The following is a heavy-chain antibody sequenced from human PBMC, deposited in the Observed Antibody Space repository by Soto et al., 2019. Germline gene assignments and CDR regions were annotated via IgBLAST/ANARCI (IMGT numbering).Heavy chain of an antibody. CDR3: ARDLAYCGGDCYGWFDP. J-gene: IGHJ5*02. CDR1: GGTFSSYA. Sequence: QVQLVQSGAEVKKPGSSVKVSCKASGGTFSSYAISWVRQAPGQGLEWMGGIIPIFGTANYAQKFQGRVTITADKSTSTAYMELRSLRSEDTAVYYCARDLAYCGGDCYGWFDPWGQGTLVTVSS. CDR2: IIPIFGTA. V-gene: IGHV1-69*06. D-gene: IGHD2-21*02.